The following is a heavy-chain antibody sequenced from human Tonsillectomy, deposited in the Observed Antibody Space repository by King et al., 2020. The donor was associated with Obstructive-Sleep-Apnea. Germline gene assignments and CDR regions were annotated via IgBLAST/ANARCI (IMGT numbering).Heavy chain of an antibody. CDR3: GGYNWFDP. D-gene: IGHD6-13*01. J-gene: IGHJ5*02. CDR1: GFTFSNYG. V-gene: IGHV3-30*03. CDR2: ISSYGSDK. Sequence: VQRVESGGGVVQPGRSLRLSCAASGFTFSNYGMQCLRQAPGEGLEWWAIISSYGSDKYYADSLKGRLTISRCNSKSTLYLQMNSLRPEDTAVYYCGGYNWFDPWGQGTLVTVSS.